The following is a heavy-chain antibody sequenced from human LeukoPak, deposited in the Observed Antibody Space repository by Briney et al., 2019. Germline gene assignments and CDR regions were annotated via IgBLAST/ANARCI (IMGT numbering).Heavy chain of an antibody. V-gene: IGHV4-34*01. CDR1: GGSFSGYY. Sequence: SETLSLTCAVYGGSFSGYYLSWIRQPPGKGLEWIGEINHSGSTNYNPSLKSRVTISVDTSKNQFSLKLSSGTAADTAVYYCARRRTIIAARPNAFDIWGQGTMVPVSS. D-gene: IGHD6-6*01. J-gene: IGHJ3*02. CDR2: INHSGST. CDR3: ARRRTIIAARPNAFDI.